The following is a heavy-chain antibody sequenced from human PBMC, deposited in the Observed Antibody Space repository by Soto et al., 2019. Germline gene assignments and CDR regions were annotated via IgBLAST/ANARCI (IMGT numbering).Heavy chain of an antibody. Sequence: QVQLVQSGAEVKKPGSSVKVSCKASGGTFSSYAISWVRQAPGQGLEWMGGIIPIFGTANYAQKFQGRVTITADESTSTAYMELSSLRSEDTAVYYCARTEMATIREGYYYYGMDVWGQGTTVTVSS. CDR3: ARTEMATIREGYYYYGMDV. CDR2: IIPIFGTA. CDR1: GGTFSSYA. V-gene: IGHV1-69*01. D-gene: IGHD5-12*01. J-gene: IGHJ6*02.